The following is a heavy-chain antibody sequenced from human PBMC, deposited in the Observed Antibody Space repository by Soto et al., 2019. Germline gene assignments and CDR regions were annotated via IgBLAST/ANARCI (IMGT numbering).Heavy chain of an antibody. V-gene: IGHV1-69*01. J-gene: IGHJ5*02. Sequence: QVQLVQSGAEVKKPGSSVKVSCKASGGTFSSYAISWVRQAPGQGLEWMGGIIPIFGTANYAQKFQGRVTITADESTSTAYMELSSLRSEDAAVYYCARESDSSGYLVKRSWFDPWGQGTLVTVSS. D-gene: IGHD3-22*01. CDR2: IIPIFGTA. CDR1: GGTFSSYA. CDR3: ARESDSSGYLVKRSWFDP.